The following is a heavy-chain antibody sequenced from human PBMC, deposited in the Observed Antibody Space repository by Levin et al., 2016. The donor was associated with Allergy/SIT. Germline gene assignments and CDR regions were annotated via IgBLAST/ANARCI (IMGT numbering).Heavy chain of an antibody. V-gene: IGHV1-69*06. CDR1: GGTFSSYA. Sequence: SVKVSCKASGGTFSSYAISWVRQAPGQGLEWMGGIIPIFGTANYAQKFQGRVTITADKSTSTAYMELSSLRSEDTAVYYCAREGGSYENWFDPWGQGTLVTVSS. CDR2: IIPIFGTA. D-gene: IGHD1-26*01. CDR3: AREGGSYENWFDP. J-gene: IGHJ5*02.